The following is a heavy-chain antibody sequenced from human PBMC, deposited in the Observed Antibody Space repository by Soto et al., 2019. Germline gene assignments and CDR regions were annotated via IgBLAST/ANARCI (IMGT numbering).Heavy chain of an antibody. CDR1: GGSINTFY. CDR3: AREGSYSAYNFAHGIQLWSFDF. D-gene: IGHD5-12*01. CDR2: IFSSGST. J-gene: IGHJ4*02. Sequence: SETLSLTCTVSGGSINTFYWSWVRQPAGKGLEWIGRIFSSGSTSFNPSLESRVAMSVDTSKNHFSLNLSSVTAADTAVYYCAREGSYSAYNFAHGIQLWSFDFWRQGAQVTVSS. V-gene: IGHV4-4*07.